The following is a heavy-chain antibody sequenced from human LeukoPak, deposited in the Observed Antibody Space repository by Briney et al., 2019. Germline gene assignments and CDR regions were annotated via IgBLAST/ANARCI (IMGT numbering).Heavy chain of an antibody. CDR2: ILYDGSDS. J-gene: IGHJ4*02. Sequence: GGSLRLSCAASGFTFRSHGMHWVRQAPGKGLEWVGVILYDGSDSYYTDSVKGRFTLSRDNSKNTLYLQMNSLRAEDTAVYFCARDRDSSSHYFDYWGQGTLVAVSS. CDR1: GFTFRSHG. CDR3: ARDRDSSSHYFDY. D-gene: IGHD6-6*01. V-gene: IGHV3-33*05.